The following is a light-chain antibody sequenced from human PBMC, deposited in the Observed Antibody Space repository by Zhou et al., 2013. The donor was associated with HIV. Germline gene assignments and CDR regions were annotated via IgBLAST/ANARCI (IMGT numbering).Light chain of an antibody. CDR1: QSVSSSY. CDR3: QQYDTWPS. Sequence: PGERVTLSCRASQSVSSSYLTWYQQKPGQAPRLLIYDTSIRATGVPARFSGSGSGREFTLTISGLQSEDFALYFCQQYDTWPSFGQGTKLQIK. CDR2: DTS. J-gene: IGKJ2*01. V-gene: IGKV3-15*01.